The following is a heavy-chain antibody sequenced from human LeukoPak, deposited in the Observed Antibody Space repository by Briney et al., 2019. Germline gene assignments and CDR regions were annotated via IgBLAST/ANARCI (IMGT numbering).Heavy chain of an antibody. J-gene: IGHJ4*02. Sequence: KPSETLSLTCAVSGYSISSGYYWGWIRQPPGKGLEWIGSIYHSGSTYYNPSLKSRVTISVDTSKNQFSLKLSSVTAADTAVYYCARALGYCSSTSYLYYFDYWGQGTLVTVSS. CDR3: ARALGYCSSTSYLYYFDY. D-gene: IGHD2-2*01. CDR1: GYSISSGYY. CDR2: IYHSGST. V-gene: IGHV4-38-2*01.